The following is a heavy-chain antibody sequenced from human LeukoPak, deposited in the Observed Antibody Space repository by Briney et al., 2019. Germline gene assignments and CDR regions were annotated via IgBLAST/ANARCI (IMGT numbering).Heavy chain of an antibody. Sequence: GGSLRLSCAASGFTFSSYAMSWVRQAPGKGLEWVSAISGSGGSTYYADSVKGRFTTSRDNSKNTLYLQMNSLRAEDTAVYYCAKDGSGDYVGGNYWGQGTLVTVSS. CDR2: ISGSGGST. V-gene: IGHV3-23*01. J-gene: IGHJ4*02. CDR3: AKDGSGDYVGGNY. D-gene: IGHD4-17*01. CDR1: GFTFSSYA.